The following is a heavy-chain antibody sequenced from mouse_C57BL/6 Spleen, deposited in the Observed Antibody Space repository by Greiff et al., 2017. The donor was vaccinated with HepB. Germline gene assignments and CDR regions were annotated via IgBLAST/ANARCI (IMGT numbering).Heavy chain of an antibody. CDR1: GFNIKDDY. Sequence: EVQLVESGAELVRPGASVKLSCTASGFNIKDDYMHWVKQRPEQGLEWIGWIDPENGDTEYASKFQGKATITADTSSNTAYLQLSSLTSEDTAVYYCTRGAQATCPFAYWGQGTLVTVSA. V-gene: IGHV14-4*01. D-gene: IGHD3-2*02. J-gene: IGHJ3*01. CDR2: IDPENGDT. CDR3: TRGAQATCPFAY.